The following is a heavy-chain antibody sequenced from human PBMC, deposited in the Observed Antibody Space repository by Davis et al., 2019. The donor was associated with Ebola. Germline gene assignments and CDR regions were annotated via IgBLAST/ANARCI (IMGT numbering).Heavy chain of an antibody. D-gene: IGHD1-26*01. V-gene: IGHV3-23*01. CDR1: GFTFSSYA. CDR3: ARDLEWELLIDVNFDY. Sequence: GGSLRLSCAASGFTFSSYAMSWVRQAPGKGLEWVSAISGSGGSTYYADSVKGRFTISRDNSKNTLYLQMNSLRAEDTAVYYCARDLEWELLIDVNFDYWGQGTLVTVSS. J-gene: IGHJ4*02. CDR2: ISGSGGST.